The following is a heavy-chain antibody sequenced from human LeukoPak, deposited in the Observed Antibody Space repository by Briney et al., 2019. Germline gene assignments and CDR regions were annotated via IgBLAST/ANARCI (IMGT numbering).Heavy chain of an antibody. CDR1: GRSVSGDY. J-gene: IGHJ4*02. D-gene: IGHD2-21*01. CDR2: INHSGST. CDR3: ARGIREHDY. V-gene: IGHV4-34*01. Sequence: SDTRSLTCSISGRSVSGDYWSWIRQHPEKGKEWIGEINHSGSTNYNPSLKSRVTISVDTSKNQFSLKLSSVTAADTAVYYCARGIREHDYWGQGTLVTVSS.